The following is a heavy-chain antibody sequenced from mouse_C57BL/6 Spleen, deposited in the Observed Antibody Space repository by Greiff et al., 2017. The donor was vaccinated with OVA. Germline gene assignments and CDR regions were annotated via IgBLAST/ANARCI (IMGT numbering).Heavy chain of an antibody. Sequence: DVLLVESGGGLVKPGGSLKLSCAASGFTFSDYGMHWVRQAPEKGLEWVAYISSGSSTIYYADTVKGRFTISRDNAKNTLFLQMTSLRSEDTAMYYCARQLGGGLDYWGQGTTLTVSS. CDR1: GFTFSDYG. J-gene: IGHJ2*01. D-gene: IGHD3-1*01. CDR2: ISSGSSTI. CDR3: ARQLGGGLDY. V-gene: IGHV5-17*01.